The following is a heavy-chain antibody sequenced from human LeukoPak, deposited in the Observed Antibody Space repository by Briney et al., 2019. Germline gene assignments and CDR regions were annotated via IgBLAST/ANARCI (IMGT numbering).Heavy chain of an antibody. D-gene: IGHD2-15*01. Sequence: PSETLSLTCTVSGGSISSYYWSWVRQPPGKGLEWIGFVYYTGSTNYSPSLKSRVTISVDTSKNQFSLKLSSVTAADTAVYYCARLGISATQYYYYYMDVWGKGTTVTISS. CDR1: GGSISSYY. CDR2: VYYTGST. CDR3: ARLGISATQYYYYYMDV. J-gene: IGHJ6*03. V-gene: IGHV4-59*12.